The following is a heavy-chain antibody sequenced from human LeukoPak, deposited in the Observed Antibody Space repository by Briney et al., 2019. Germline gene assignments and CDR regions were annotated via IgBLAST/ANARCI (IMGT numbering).Heavy chain of an antibody. D-gene: IGHD6-13*01. CDR2: IYTSGST. Sequence: SETLSPTCAVSGGSISSYYWSWIRQPAGKGLEWIGRIYTSGSTNYNPSLKSRVTMSVDTSENQFSLKLSSVTAADTAVYYCARDNGGSSWSTHDYYYYYMDLWGKGPTVTISS. J-gene: IGHJ6*03. CDR1: GGSISSYY. V-gene: IGHV4-4*07. CDR3: ARDNGGSSWSTHDYYYYYMDL.